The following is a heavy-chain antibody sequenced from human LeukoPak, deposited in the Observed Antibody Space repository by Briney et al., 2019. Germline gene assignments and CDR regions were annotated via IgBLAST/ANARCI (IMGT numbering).Heavy chain of an antibody. V-gene: IGHV3-64D*06. CDR2: ISSNGGST. Sequence: GGSLRLSCSASGFTFSSYAMHWVRQAPGKGLEYVSAISSNGGSTYYADSVKGRFTISRDNSKNTLYLQMSSLRAEDTAVYYRVKGSIVVVVAAPRGDAFDIWGQGTMVTVSS. CDR1: GFTFSSYA. J-gene: IGHJ3*02. CDR3: VKGSIVVVVAAPRGDAFDI. D-gene: IGHD2-15*01.